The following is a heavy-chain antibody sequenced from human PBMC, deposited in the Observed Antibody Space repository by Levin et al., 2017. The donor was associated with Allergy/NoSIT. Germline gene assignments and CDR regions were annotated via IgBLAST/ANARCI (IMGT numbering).Heavy chain of an antibody. CDR3: AKVRDPKIPPIHDAFDI. V-gene: IGHV3-23*01. Sequence: GESLKISCAASGFTFSSYAMSWVRQAPGKGLEWVSAISGSGGSTYYADSVKGRFTISRDNSKNTLYLQMNSLRAEDTAVYYCAKVRDPKIPPIHDAFDIWGQGTMVTVSS. CDR2: ISGSGGST. CDR1: GFTFSSYA. D-gene: IGHD2-21*01. J-gene: IGHJ3*02.